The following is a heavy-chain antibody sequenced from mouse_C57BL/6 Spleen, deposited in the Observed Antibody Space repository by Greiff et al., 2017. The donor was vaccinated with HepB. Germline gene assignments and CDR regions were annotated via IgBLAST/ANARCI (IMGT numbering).Heavy chain of an antibody. J-gene: IGHJ3*01. CDR3: ARGGFDYGSAWFAY. V-gene: IGHV1-42*01. CDR2: INPSTGGT. CDR1: GYSFTGYY. D-gene: IGHD1-1*01. Sequence: VQLQQSGPELVKPGASVKISCKASGYSFTGYYMNWVKQSPEKSLEWIGEINPSTGGTTYNQKFKAKATLTVDKSSSTAYMQLKSLTSEDSAVYYCARGGFDYGSAWFAYWGQGTLVTVSA.